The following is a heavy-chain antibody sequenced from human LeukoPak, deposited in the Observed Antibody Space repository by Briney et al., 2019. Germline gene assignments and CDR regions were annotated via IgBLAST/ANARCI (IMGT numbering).Heavy chain of an antibody. D-gene: IGHD3-3*01. J-gene: IGHJ6*02. CDR1: GGSISDSY. CDR3: ARVSGSGYHKINDYYGMDV. V-gene: IGHV4-59*08. Sequence: SETLSLTCTVSGGSISDSYWSWIRQPPGTGLEWIGYISYSESTNYNPSLKSRVTISVDTSKNQFSLKLSSVTAADTAVYYCARVSGSGYHKINDYYGMDVWGQGTTVTVSS. CDR2: ISYSEST.